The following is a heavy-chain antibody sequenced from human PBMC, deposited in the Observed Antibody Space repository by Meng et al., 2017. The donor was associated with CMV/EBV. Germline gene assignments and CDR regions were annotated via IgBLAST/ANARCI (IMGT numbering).Heavy chain of an antibody. J-gene: IGHJ4*02. D-gene: IGHD6-6*01. Sequence: GSLRLSCTVSGYSISSGYYWGWLRQPTGRGLEWIGTFYQSGTTYYNPSLKSRVTMSADTSKNQFSLNLSSVTAADTAVYYCARGGSSSSETFDYWGQGTLVTVSS. V-gene: IGHV4-38-2*02. CDR2: FYQSGTT. CDR1: GYSISSGYY. CDR3: ARGGSSSSETFDY.